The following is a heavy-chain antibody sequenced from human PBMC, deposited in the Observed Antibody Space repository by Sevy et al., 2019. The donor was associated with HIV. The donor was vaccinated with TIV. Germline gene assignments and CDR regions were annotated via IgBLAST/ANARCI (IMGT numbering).Heavy chain of an antibody. J-gene: IGHJ4*02. CDR1: GFTFSSYG. CDR3: ARGANYLGSGSHPNLDY. CDR2: IWYDGGNK. Sequence: GGSLRLSCAASGFTFSSYGMHWVRQAPGKGLEWVALIWYDGGNKYCADSVKGRFTISRDNSKNTMYLQMNSLRAEDTAVYYCARGANYLGSGSHPNLDYWGQGTLVTVSS. D-gene: IGHD3-10*01. V-gene: IGHV3-33*01.